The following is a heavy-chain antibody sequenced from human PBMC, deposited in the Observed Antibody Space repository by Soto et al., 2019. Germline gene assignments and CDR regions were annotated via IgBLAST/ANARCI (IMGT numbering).Heavy chain of an antibody. V-gene: IGHV4-30-4*08. Sequence: SETLSLTCTVSGGSISNPDHYWSWIRQPPGKGLEWIGSIFYNGDTSYNPSLESRLSISVHTSKNQFSLSLSSVTAPDTAVYFCAREGRLQSLDYWGQGTLVTVSS. CDR1: GGSISNPDHY. D-gene: IGHD4-4*01. CDR2: IFYNGDT. CDR3: AREGRLQSLDY. J-gene: IGHJ4*02.